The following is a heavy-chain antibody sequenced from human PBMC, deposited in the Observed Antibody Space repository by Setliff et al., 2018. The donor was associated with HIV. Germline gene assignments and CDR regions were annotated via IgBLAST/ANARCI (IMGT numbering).Heavy chain of an antibody. J-gene: IGHJ3*02. CDR2: ISAYNGKT. D-gene: IGHD6-6*01. CDR1: GFPFSSYG. CDR3: ARDASISSPYDAFDI. Sequence: ASVKVSCKASGFPFSSYGISWVRQAPGQGLEWMGWISAYNGKTEYAQNFQGRVTMTTDISTSTAWTSTSTAYMELRSLRSDDTAVYYCARDASISSPYDAFDIWGQGTMVTVSS. V-gene: IGHV1-18*01.